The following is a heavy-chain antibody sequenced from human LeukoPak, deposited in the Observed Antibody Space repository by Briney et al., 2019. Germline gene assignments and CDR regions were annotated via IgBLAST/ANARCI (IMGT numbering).Heavy chain of an antibody. CDR2: ISAYNGNT. CDR3: ATFGIAAAGTGWFDP. J-gene: IGHJ5*02. V-gene: IGHV1-18*01. D-gene: IGHD6-13*01. Sequence: ASVKVSCKASGGTFSNYIFNWVRQAPGQGLEWMGWISAYNGNTNYAQKLQGRVTMTTDTSTSTAYMELRSLRSDDTAVYYCATFGIAAAGTGWFDPWGQGTLVTVSS. CDR1: GGTFSNYI.